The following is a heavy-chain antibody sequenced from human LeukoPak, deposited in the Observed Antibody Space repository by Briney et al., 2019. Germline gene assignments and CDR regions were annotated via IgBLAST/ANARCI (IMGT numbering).Heavy chain of an antibody. V-gene: IGHV3-30-3*01. CDR2: ISYDGSNK. J-gene: IGHJ4*02. D-gene: IGHD6-19*01. CDR3: ARVSTSSGSGFDY. Sequence: GRSLRLSCAASGFTFSSYAMHWVRQAPGKGLEWVAVISYDGSNKYYADSVKGRFTISRDNAKNSLYLQMNSLRAEDTAVYYCARVSTSSGSGFDYWGQGTLVTVSS. CDR1: GFTFSSYA.